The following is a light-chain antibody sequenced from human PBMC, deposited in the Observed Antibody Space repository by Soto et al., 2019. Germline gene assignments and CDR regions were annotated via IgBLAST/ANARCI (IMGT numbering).Light chain of an antibody. J-gene: IGKJ5*01. CDR3: QQYNNWPPIT. CDR1: QSVNTR. CDR2: GAS. Sequence: EIEMTQSPTTLSVSPVERATLSCLASQSVNTRLAWYQQIPGQGPRLLIYGASTRATVIPARFSGSGSGTEFTLTISSLQSEDFAVYYCQQYNNWPPITFGQGTRLEIK. V-gene: IGKV3-15*01.